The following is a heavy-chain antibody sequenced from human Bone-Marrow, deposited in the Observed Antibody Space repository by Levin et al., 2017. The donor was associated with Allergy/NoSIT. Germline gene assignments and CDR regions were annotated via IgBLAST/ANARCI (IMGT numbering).Heavy chain of an antibody. D-gene: IGHD6-19*01. Sequence: PAASVKVSCKASGYTFTSYDINWVRQATGQGLEWMGWMNPNSGNTGYAQKFRGRVTMTRNTSISTAYMELSSLRSEDTAMYYCARGGVARVPLLPFQWLVRGFDYWGQGTLVTVSS. V-gene: IGHV1-8*01. J-gene: IGHJ4*02. CDR2: MNPNSGNT. CDR3: ARGGVARVPLLPFQWLVRGFDY. CDR1: GYTFTSYD.